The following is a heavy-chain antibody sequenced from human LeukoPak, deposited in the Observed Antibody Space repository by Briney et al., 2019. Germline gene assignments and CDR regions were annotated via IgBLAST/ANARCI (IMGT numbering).Heavy chain of an antibody. D-gene: IGHD6-19*01. CDR1: GFTFSSYA. CDR3: ARDKARSSGWSGDWFDP. Sequence: GGSLRLSCAASGFTFSSYAMSWVRQAPGKGLEWVSAISGSGGSTYYADSVKGRFTISRDNAKNSLYLQMNSLRAEDTAVYYYARDKARSSGWSGDWFDPWGQGTLVTVSS. CDR2: ISGSGGST. J-gene: IGHJ5*02. V-gene: IGHV3-23*01.